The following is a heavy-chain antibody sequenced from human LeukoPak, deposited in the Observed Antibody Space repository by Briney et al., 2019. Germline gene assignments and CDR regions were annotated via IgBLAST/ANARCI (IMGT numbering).Heavy chain of an antibody. D-gene: IGHD3-22*01. CDR3: AKVRYGVVVITPNYFDY. CDR2: ISGSGGST. CDR1: GFTFSNYA. V-gene: IGHV3-23*01. Sequence: GGSLRLSCAASGFTFSNYAMSWVRQAPGKGLEWVSVISGSGGSTYYADSVKGRFTISRDNSKNTPYVQMNSLRAEDTAIYYCAKVRYGVVVITPNYFDYWGQGTLVTVSS. J-gene: IGHJ4*02.